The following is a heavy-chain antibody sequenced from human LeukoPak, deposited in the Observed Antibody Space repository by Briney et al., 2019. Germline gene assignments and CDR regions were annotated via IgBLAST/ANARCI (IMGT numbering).Heavy chain of an antibody. D-gene: IGHD2-15*01. CDR2: ISSSGSTI. J-gene: IGHJ4*02. Sequence: AGGSLRLSCAASGFTFSDYYMSWIRQAPGKGLEWASYISSSGSTIYYADSVKGRFTISRDNAKNSLYLQMNSLRAEDTAVYYCARAGDIVVVVAAVDYWGQGTLVTVSS. CDR3: ARAGDIVVVVAAVDY. CDR1: GFTFSDYY. V-gene: IGHV3-11*01.